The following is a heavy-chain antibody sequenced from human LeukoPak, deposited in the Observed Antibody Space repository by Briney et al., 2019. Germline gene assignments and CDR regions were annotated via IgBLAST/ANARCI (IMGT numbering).Heavy chain of an antibody. Sequence: PSETLSLTCAVSGGSISSGGYSWSWIRQPPGKGLEWIGYIYHSGSTYYNPSLKSRVTISVDRSKNQFSLKLSSVTAEDTAVYYCAKDGALSISWYFYCDYWGQGTLVTVSS. CDR3: AKDGALSISWYFYCDY. J-gene: IGHJ4*02. D-gene: IGHD6-13*01. CDR2: IYHSGST. V-gene: IGHV4-30-2*01. CDR1: GGSISSGGYS.